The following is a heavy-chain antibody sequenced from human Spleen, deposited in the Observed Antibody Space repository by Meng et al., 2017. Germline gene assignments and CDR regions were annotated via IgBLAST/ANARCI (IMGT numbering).Heavy chain of an antibody. V-gene: IGHV4-34*01. CDR3: ARGDPADYYDSSGYPY. D-gene: IGHD3-22*01. J-gene: IGHJ4*02. CDR1: GGSFSGYY. CDR2: INHSGST. Sequence: SETLSLTCAVYGGSFSGYYWSWIRQPPGKGLEWIGEINHSGSTNYNPSLKSRVTISVDTSKNQFSLKLSSVTAADTAVYYCARGDPADYYDSSGYPYWGQGTLVTVSS.